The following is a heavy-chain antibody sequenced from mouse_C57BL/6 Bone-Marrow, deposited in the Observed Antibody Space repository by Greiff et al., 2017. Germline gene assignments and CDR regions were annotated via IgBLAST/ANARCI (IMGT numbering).Heavy chain of an antibody. CDR1: GYTFTTYP. D-gene: IGHD2-1*01. Sequence: QVQLKQSGAELVKPGASVKMSCKASGYTFTTYPIEWMKQNHGKSLEWIGNFHPYTDDTKYNEKFKGKATLTVAKSSSTVYLELSRLTSKDSAVYYCARGGNYGGYYCDYWGQGTTLTVSS. V-gene: IGHV1-47*01. J-gene: IGHJ2*01. CDR2: FHPYTDDT. CDR3: ARGGNYGGYYCDY.